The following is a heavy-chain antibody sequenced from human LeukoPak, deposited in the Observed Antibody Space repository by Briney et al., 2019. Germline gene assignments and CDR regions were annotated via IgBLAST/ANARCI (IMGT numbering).Heavy chain of an antibody. J-gene: IGHJ4*02. CDR2: IYYSGST. CDR1: GGSISSYY. Sequence: PSETLSLTCTVSGGSISSYYWSWIRQPPGKGLEWIGYIYYSGSTNYNPSLKSRVTMSGDTSKNQFSLKLSSVTAADTAVYYCARDKYYYDSSGYYEGRFFDYWGQGTLVTVSS. CDR3: ARDKYYYDSSGYYEGRFFDY. D-gene: IGHD3-22*01. V-gene: IGHV4-59*12.